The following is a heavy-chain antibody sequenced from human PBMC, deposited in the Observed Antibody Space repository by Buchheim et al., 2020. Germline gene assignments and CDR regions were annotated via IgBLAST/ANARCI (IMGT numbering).Heavy chain of an antibody. D-gene: IGHD2-8*02. J-gene: IGHJ5*02. V-gene: IGHV4-59*02. CDR2: VSYSGST. CDR3: ARGLTGGLSPFDP. CDR1: GGSVNGYF. Sequence: QVQLQESGPGLVKPSETLSLTCNVSGGSVNGYFWSWIRQPPGKGLEWIGCVSYSGSTHYNPSLESRVTISVDTSKNQFSLKLTDVTAADTAVYYCARGLTGGLSPFDPWGQGTL.